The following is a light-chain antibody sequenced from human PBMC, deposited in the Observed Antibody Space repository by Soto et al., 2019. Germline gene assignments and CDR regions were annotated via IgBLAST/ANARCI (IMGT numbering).Light chain of an antibody. CDR2: EAS. CDR3: QQYDSYPWT. Sequence: DIQMTQTPSTLSASVVDRVTITCWASQTINRWVAWHQQKPGKAPKLLIYEASNLETGVPSRFGGSGSGTEFTLIISSLQPDDFATYYCQQYDSYPWTFGQGTKVDIK. V-gene: IGKV1-5*03. CDR1: QTINRW. J-gene: IGKJ1*01.